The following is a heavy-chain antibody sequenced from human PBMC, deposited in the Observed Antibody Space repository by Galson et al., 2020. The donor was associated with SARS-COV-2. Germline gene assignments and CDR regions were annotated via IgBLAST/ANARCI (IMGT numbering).Heavy chain of an antibody. D-gene: IGHD3-16*01. V-gene: IGHV3-15*01. CDR2: IRASTEGGAT. CDR3: AWYEWGSGRF. J-gene: IGHJ4*02. Sequence: GGSLRLSCAASGFTFNNSYMSWVRQAPGKGLEWIGRIRASTEGGATDYAAFVKGEFTISREDPKNTVYLQMNSLKTEGTAVYYCAWYEWGSGRFWCQGTLVTVS. CDR1: GFTFNNSY.